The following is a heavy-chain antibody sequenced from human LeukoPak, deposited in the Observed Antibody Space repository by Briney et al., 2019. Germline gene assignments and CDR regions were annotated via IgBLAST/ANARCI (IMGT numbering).Heavy chain of an antibody. CDR3: ARDGHDYGDSPYYFDY. V-gene: IGHV3-33*01. D-gene: IGHD4-17*01. J-gene: IGHJ4*02. CDR2: IWYDGSNK. CDR1: GFTFSSYG. Sequence: GRSLRLSCAASGFTFSSYGMHWVRQAPGKGLEWVAVIWYDGSNKYYADSVKGRFTISRDNSKNTLYLQMNSLRAEDTAVYYCARDGHDYGDSPYYFDYWGQGTLVIVSS.